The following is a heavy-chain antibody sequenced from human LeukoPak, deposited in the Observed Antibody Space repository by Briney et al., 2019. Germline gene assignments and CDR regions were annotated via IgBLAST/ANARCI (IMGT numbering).Heavy chain of an antibody. D-gene: IGHD3-3*01. CDR2: ISSSSSTI. Sequence: PGGSLRLSCAASGFTFSSYSMNWVRQAPGKGLEWVSYISSSSSTIYYADSVKGRFTISRDNAKNSLYLQMNSLRAEDTAVYYCARDKRDWTGVVTPWLHSRFDYWGQGTLVTVSS. J-gene: IGHJ4*02. CDR3: ARDKRDWTGVVTPWLHSRFDY. CDR1: GFTFSSYS. V-gene: IGHV3-48*04.